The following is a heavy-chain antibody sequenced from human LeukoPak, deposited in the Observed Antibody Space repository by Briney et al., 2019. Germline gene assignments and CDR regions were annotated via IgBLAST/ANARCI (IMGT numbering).Heavy chain of an antibody. J-gene: IGHJ4*02. V-gene: IGHV1-69*05. D-gene: IGHD5-12*01. CDR1: GGTFSSYA. Sequence: SVKVSCKASGGTFSSYAISWVRQARGQGLEWMGGIIPIFGTANYAQKFQGRVTITTDESTSTAYMELSSLRSEDTAVYYCARDRGYSGYDCAMSDWGQGTLVTVSS. CDR2: IIPIFGTA. CDR3: ARDRGYSGYDCAMSD.